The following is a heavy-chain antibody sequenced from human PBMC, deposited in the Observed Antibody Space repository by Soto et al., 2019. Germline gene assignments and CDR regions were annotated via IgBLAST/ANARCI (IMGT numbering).Heavy chain of an antibody. V-gene: IGHV1-18*01. CDR1: GYTFTSYG. CDR3: ARGRYGDY. J-gene: IGHJ4*02. CDR2: TSAHNGNT. D-gene: IGHD1-1*01. Sequence: QVHLVQSGAEVKKPGASVKVSCKGSGYTFTSYGITWVRQAPGQGLERLGWTSAHNGNTYYAQRLQARVTVTRDISTSTAYMELRSLRSDDTAVYYCARGRYGDYWGQGALVTVSS.